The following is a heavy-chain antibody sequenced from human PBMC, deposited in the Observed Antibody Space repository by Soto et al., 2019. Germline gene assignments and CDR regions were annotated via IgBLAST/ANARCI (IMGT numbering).Heavy chain of an antibody. D-gene: IGHD4-4*01. CDR3: ARTRRDYRNWFDP. J-gene: IGHJ5*02. CDR1: GGSISSSNW. CDR2: IYHSGST. V-gene: IGHV4-4*02. Sequence: SETLSLTCAVSGGSISSSNWCSWVRQPPGKGLEWIGEIYHSGSTNYNPSLKSRVTISVDKSKNQFSLKLSSVTAADTAVYYCARTRRDYRNWFDPWGQGTLVTVSS.